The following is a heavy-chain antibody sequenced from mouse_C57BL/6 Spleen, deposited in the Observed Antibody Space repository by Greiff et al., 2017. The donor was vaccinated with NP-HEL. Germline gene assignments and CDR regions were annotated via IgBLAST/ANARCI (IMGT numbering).Heavy chain of an antibody. D-gene: IGHD2-5*01. CDR1: GYTFTSYW. CDR3: ARSDSNYEGYYAMDY. CDR2: IDPSDSYT. Sequence: QVQLQQPGAELVRPGTSVKLSCKASGYTFTSYWMHWVKQRPGQGLEWIGVIDPSDSYTNYNQKFKGKATLTVDTSSSTAYMQLSSLTSEDSAVYYCARSDSNYEGYYAMDYWGQGTSVTVSS. J-gene: IGHJ4*01. V-gene: IGHV1-59*01.